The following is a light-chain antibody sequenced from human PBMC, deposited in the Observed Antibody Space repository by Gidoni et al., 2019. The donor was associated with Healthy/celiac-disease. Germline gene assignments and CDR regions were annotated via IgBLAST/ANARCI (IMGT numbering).Light chain of an antibody. CDR1: GSDVGCYNL. V-gene: IGLV2-23*02. Sequence: QSALTQPAPVSGSPGQSITISCTGTGSDVGCYNLVSWYPQHPGKAPNLMIYEVSKRPSGVSNRFSGSKSGNTASLTISGLQAEDEADYYCCSYAGSSTYVVFGGGTKLTVL. CDR3: CSYAGSSTYVV. J-gene: IGLJ2*01. CDR2: EVS.